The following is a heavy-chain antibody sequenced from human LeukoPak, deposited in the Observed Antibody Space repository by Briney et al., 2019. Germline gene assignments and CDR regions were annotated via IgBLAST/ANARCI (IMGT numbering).Heavy chain of an antibody. V-gene: IGHV4-34*01. CDR1: GGSFSGYY. CDR3: ARLVSNILTGYRQSPLFDY. J-gene: IGHJ4*02. D-gene: IGHD3-9*01. Sequence: PSETLSLTCAVYGGSFSGYYWSWIRQPPGKGLEWIGEINHSGSTNYNPSLKSRVTISVDTSKNQFSLKLSSVTAADTAVYYCARLVSNILTGYRQSPLFDYWGQGTLVTVSS. CDR2: INHSGST.